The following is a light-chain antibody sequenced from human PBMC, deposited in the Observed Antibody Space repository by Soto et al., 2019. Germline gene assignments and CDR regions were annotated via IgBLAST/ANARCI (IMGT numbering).Light chain of an antibody. J-gene: IGKJ5*01. V-gene: IGKV3-20*01. CDR3: QHYDSLPIT. Sequence: EIVLTQSPGTLSLSPGERATLSCRASQSVSTSYLGWYQQKPGQAPRLLIYGASSRATGIPDRFSGSGSGTDFSLTISRLEPEDFAVFYCQHYDSLPITFGQGTRLETK. CDR1: QSVSTSY. CDR2: GAS.